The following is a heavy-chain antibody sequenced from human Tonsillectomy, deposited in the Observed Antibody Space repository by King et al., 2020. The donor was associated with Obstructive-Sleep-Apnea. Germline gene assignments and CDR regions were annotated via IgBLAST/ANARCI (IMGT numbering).Heavy chain of an antibody. V-gene: IGHV1-18*04. Sequence: QVQLVQSGVGVKKAGASVKVSCKASGYTFTSYGITWVRQAPGQGLEWMGWISPYNGNTDYAQNFQGRVTMTTDTSTSTVNMELGSLRLDDTAVYVCARGHNIAWFFDSWGQGTLVAVSS. CDR3: ARGHNIAWFFDS. J-gene: IGHJ4*02. CDR2: ISPYNGNT. CDR1: GYTFTSYG. D-gene: IGHD3-9*01.